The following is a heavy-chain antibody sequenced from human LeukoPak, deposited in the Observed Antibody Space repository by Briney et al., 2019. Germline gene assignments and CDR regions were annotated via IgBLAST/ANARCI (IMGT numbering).Heavy chain of an antibody. CDR3: ARRLQLGYYYYYGMDV. Sequence: GGSLRLSCAASGFTFSSYAMSWVRQAPGKGLEWVSAISGSGGSTYYADSVKGRFTISRDNSKNTLYLQMNSLRAEDTAVYYCARRLQLGYYYYYGMDVWGQGTTVTVSS. CDR2: ISGSGGST. J-gene: IGHJ6*02. V-gene: IGHV3-23*01. CDR1: GFTFSSYA. D-gene: IGHD5-24*01.